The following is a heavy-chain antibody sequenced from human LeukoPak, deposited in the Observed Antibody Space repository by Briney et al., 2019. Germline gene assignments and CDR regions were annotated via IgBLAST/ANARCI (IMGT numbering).Heavy chain of an antibody. D-gene: IGHD2-2*03. CDR3: ASMDIVVVPAQGY. V-gene: IGHV3-48*01. J-gene: IGHJ4*02. CDR1: GFTFSSYS. CDR2: ISSSSSTI. Sequence: GGSLRLSCAASGFTFSSYSMNWVRQAPGKGLEWVSYISSSSSTIYYADSVKGRFTISRDNAKNSLYLQMNSLRAEDTAVYYCASMDIVVVPAQGYWGQGTLVTVSS.